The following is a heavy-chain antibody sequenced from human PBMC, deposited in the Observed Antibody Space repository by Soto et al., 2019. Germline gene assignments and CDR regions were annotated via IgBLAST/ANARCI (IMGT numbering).Heavy chain of an antibody. CDR2: ISGSGGST. Sequence: GGSLRLSCAASGFTFSSYAMSWVRQAPGKGLEWVSAISGSGGSTYYADSVKGRFTISRDNSKNTLYLQMNSLRAEDTAVYYCAMHPGIAVAGAPGVIYWGQGTLVTVSS. V-gene: IGHV3-23*01. J-gene: IGHJ4*02. CDR3: AMHPGIAVAGAPGVIY. D-gene: IGHD6-19*01. CDR1: GFTFSSYA.